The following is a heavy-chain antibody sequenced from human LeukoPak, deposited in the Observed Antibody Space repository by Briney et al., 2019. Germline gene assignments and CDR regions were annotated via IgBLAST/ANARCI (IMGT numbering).Heavy chain of an antibody. CDR2: ISYDGSQT. D-gene: IGHD3-3*01. J-gene: IGHJ4*02. CDR1: GFTFSDFG. Sequence: LTGGSLRLSCTVSGFTFSDFGMHWVRQAPGMGLDWVACISYDGSQTYYADSVKGRFTISRDYSKNAVFLQMNSLRAEDTAVYYCARDGQFWLFDAWGQGTLVTVSS. CDR3: ARDGQFWLFDA. V-gene: IGHV3-33*01.